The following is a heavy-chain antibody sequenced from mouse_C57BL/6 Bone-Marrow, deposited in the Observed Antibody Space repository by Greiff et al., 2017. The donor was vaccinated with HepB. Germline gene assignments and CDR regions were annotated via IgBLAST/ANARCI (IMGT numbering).Heavy chain of an antibody. J-gene: IGHJ4*01. Sequence: EVHLVESGGGLVQPGGSLKLSCAASGFTFSDYYMYWVRQTPEKRLEWVAYISNGGGSTYYPDTVKGRFTISRDNAKNTLYLQMSRLKSEDTAMYYCAITTVVEGDAMDYWGQGTSVTVSS. CDR1: GFTFSDYY. CDR3: AITTVVEGDAMDY. D-gene: IGHD1-1*01. V-gene: IGHV5-12*01. CDR2: ISNGGGST.